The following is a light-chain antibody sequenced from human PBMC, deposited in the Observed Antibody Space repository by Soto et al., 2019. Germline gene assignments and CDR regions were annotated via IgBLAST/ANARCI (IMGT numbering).Light chain of an antibody. CDR3: SSYTSSSTLWV. V-gene: IGLV2-14*01. J-gene: IGLJ3*02. CDR1: RSDVGGYKY. Sequence: QSALTQPASVSGSPGQSITIYCTGTRSDVGGYKYVSWYQQHPGKVPKLMIYEVSNRPSGVSNRFSGSKSGNTASLTISGLQAEDKADYYCSSYTSSSTLWVFGGGTQLTVL. CDR2: EVS.